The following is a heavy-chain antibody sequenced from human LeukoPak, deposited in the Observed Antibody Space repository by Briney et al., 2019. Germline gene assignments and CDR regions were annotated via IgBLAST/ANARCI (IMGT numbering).Heavy chain of an antibody. V-gene: IGHV3-74*01. CDR1: GFTFSSYS. CDR3: ARVLDWSYYDSSGPTANYFDY. J-gene: IGHJ4*02. D-gene: IGHD3-22*01. CDR2: INSDGSST. Sequence: GGSLRLSCAASGFTFSSYSMNWVRQAPGKGLVWVSRINSDGSSTSYADSVKGRFTISRDNAKNTLYLQMNSLRAEDTAVYYCARVLDWSYYDSSGPTANYFDYWGQGTLVTVPS.